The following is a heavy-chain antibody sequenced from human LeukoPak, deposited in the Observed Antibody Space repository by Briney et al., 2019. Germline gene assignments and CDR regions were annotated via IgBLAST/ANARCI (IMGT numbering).Heavy chain of an antibody. V-gene: IGHV4-31*03. D-gene: IGHD4-17*01. CDR1: GGSISSGGYY. Sequence: SETLSLTCTVSGGSISSGGYYWSWIRQHPGKGLEWIGYIYYSGSTYYNPSLKSRVTISVDTSKNRFSLKLSSVTAADTAVYYCARAGPTVTTSHFDYWGQGTLVTVSS. J-gene: IGHJ4*02. CDR2: IYYSGST. CDR3: ARAGPTVTTSHFDY.